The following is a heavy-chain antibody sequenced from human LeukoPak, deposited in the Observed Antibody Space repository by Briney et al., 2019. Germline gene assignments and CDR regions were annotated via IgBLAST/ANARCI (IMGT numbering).Heavy chain of an antibody. CDR3: AKMDQLLDLFDY. V-gene: IGHV3-23*01. Sequence: GGSLRLSCAASGFTFSSYAMSWVRQAPGKGLEWVSAISGSGGSTYYADSVKGRFTISRDNSKYTLYLQMNSLRAEDTAVYYCAKMDQLLDLFDYWGQGTLVTVSS. D-gene: IGHD2-2*01. CDR1: GFTFSSYA. J-gene: IGHJ4*02. CDR2: ISGSGGST.